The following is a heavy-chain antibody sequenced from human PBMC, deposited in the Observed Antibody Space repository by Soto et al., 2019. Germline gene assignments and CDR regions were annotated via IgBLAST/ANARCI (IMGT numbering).Heavy chain of an antibody. CDR1: GGCDSSGRYY. CDR2: IYFSGST. Sequence: SGTLSLTCTVSGGCDSSGRYYWTWIRQPPGTGREWIGYIYFSGSTNYNPSLKSRVTISVDTSKNKFSQKHRSVTAADPAVSYCARDVDSSDQGGRNWFDPWGQGTLVTVSS. D-gene: IGHD3-22*01. CDR3: ARDVDSSDQGGRNWFDP. J-gene: IGHJ5*02. V-gene: IGHV4-61*01.